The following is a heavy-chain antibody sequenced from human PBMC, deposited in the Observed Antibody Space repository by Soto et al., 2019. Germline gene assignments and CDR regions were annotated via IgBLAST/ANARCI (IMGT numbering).Heavy chain of an antibody. D-gene: IGHD6-6*01. Sequence: PSETLSLTCTFSGGSIISYYWSWIRQPPGKGLEWIGYIYYSGSTNYNPSLKSRVTISVDTSKNQFSLKLSSVTAADTAVYYCARRGRDPQLRVFDYWGQGTLVTVSS. V-gene: IGHV4-59*01. CDR2: IYYSGST. CDR1: GGSIISYY. J-gene: IGHJ4*02. CDR3: ARRGRDPQLRVFDY.